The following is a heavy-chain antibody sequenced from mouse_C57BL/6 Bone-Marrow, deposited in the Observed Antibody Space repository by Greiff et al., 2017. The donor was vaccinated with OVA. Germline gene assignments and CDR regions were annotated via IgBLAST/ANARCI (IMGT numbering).Heavy chain of an antibody. V-gene: IGHV1-64*01. Sequence: QVQLQQPGAELVKPGASVKLSCKASGYTFTSYWMHWVKQRPGQGLEWIGMIHPNSGSTNYNEKFKSKATLTVDKSSSTAYMQLSSLTSKDSAVYDCARNYSSFMGYWGRGTSVTVTA. D-gene: IGHD1-1*01. CDR3: ARNYSSFMGY. CDR1: GYTFTSYW. J-gene: IGHJ4*01. CDR2: IHPNSGST.